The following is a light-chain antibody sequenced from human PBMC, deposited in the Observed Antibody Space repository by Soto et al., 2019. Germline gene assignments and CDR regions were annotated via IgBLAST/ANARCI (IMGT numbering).Light chain of an antibody. Sequence: EIVMTQSPATLSVSPGERATLSCRASQSVSSNLAWYLQKPGQAPRLLIYGASSRATGIPARFSGSGSGTEFTLTISSLQSEDFAVYYCQQYNDWPPRITFGGGTKVEIK. J-gene: IGKJ4*01. CDR1: QSVSSN. CDR3: QQYNDWPPRIT. CDR2: GAS. V-gene: IGKV3-15*01.